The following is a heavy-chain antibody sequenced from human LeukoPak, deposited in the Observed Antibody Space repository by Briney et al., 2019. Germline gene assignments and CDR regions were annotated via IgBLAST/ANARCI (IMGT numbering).Heavy chain of an antibody. Sequence: GGSLRLSCAASGFTFRRYAMNWVGQAQGKGRESFSAISSNVCSTYYANSVKGRFTISRDNSKNTLYLQMGSLRAEDLAVYYCARDFGLTGKVDYWGQGTLVTVSS. CDR1: GFTFRRYA. CDR2: ISSNVCST. V-gene: IGHV3-64*01. J-gene: IGHJ4*02. CDR3: ARDFGLTGKVDY. D-gene: IGHD1-20*01.